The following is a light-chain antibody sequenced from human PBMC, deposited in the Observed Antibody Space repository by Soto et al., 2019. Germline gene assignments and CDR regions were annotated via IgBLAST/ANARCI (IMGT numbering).Light chain of an antibody. CDR1: QSISSW. CDR2: KAS. V-gene: IGKV1-5*03. J-gene: IGKJ4*01. Sequence: DIQMTQSPSTLSASVGDRVTITCRASQSISSWLAWYQQKPGKAPKLLIYKASSLESGVPSRFSGSGSGTEFTLTISSLQPDDFATYYCQQYRAFCGGTKVEIK. CDR3: QQYRA.